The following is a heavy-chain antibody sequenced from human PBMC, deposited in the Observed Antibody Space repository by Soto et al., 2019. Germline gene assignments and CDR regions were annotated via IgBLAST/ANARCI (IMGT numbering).Heavy chain of an antibody. CDR1: GFSLSTSGVG. Sequence: QITLKESGPTLVKPTQTLTLTCTFSGFSLSTSGVGVGWIRQPPGKALEWLALIYWDDDKRYSPSLKSRLTITKDTSKNQVVLTMTNMDPVDTATYYCAHTQPLLRFLEVGDYGMDVWGQGTTVTVSS. J-gene: IGHJ6*02. V-gene: IGHV2-5*02. CDR3: AHTQPLLRFLEVGDYGMDV. D-gene: IGHD3-3*01. CDR2: IYWDDDK.